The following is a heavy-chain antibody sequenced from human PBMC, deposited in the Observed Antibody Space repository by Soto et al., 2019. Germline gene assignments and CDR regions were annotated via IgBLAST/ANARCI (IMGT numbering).Heavy chain of an antibody. CDR3: ARHVPYCSSTSHCGYGIDV. Sequence: SETLSLTCTVSGGSIINYYWSWIRQPPGKGLEWIGYIYYSGTTSYNPSLRSRVTISVDTSKNQFSLKLSSVTAADTAVYYCARHVPYCSSTSHCGYGIDVWGQGTTVTVSS. J-gene: IGHJ6*02. CDR1: GGSIINYY. D-gene: IGHD2-2*01. CDR2: IYYSGTT. V-gene: IGHV4-59*08.